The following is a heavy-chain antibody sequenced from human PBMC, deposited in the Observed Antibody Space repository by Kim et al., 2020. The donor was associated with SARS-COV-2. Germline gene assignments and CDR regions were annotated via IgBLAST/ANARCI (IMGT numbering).Heavy chain of an antibody. D-gene: IGHD3-10*02. V-gene: IGHV3-49*02. CDR3: TRDLVYGVCWFDP. Sequence: GSVKSKFTISRVDSKAFAYLQMNSLKTEDTAVYYCTRDLVYGVCWFDPWGQGTLVTVSS. J-gene: IGHJ5*02.